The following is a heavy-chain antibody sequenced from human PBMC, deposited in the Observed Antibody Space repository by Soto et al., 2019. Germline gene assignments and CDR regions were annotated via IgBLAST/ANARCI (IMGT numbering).Heavy chain of an antibody. Sequence: EVQLEESGGGLVQPGGSLRLSCAASGFTLGTYWMTWVRQAPGKGLEWVANIKQDESKKSYLDSVRGRFTISRDNARNSLYLQMNSLRVEDTGLYYCARDVSPGSSSLYLDDFDIWGQGTMVIVSS. CDR3: ARDVSPGSSSLYLDDFDI. CDR1: GFTLGTYW. CDR2: IKQDESKK. V-gene: IGHV3-7*05. J-gene: IGHJ3*02. D-gene: IGHD3-10*01.